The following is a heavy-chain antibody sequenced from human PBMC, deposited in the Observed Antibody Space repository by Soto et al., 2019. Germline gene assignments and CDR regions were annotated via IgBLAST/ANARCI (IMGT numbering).Heavy chain of an antibody. CDR3: ARGDSSSWYDY. V-gene: IGHV4-34*01. CDR2: INHSGST. CDR1: GGSFSGYY. J-gene: IGHJ4*02. D-gene: IGHD6-13*01. Sequence: SETLSLPCAVYGGSFSGYYWSWIRQPPGKGLEWIGEINHSGSTNYNPSLKSRVTISVDTSKNQFSLKLSSVTAADTAVYYCARGDSSSWYDYWGQGTLVTVSS.